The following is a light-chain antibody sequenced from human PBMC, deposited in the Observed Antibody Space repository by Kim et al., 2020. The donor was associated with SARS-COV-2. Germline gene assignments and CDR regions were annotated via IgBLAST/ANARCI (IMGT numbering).Light chain of an antibody. J-gene: IGLJ3*02. Sequence: GQSATIAGPGTSSDVGGYGWVSWYQQFPGKAPKLIIYDVYNRPSAVPDRFSGSKSGNTASLTISGLQTEDEADYYCCSYAGSFSWVFGGGTQLTVL. V-gene: IGLV2-11*01. CDR3: CSYAGSFSWV. CDR1: SSDVGGYGW. CDR2: DVY.